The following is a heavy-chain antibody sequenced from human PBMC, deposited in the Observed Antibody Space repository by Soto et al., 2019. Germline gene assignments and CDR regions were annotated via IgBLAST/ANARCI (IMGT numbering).Heavy chain of an antibody. V-gene: IGHV4-31*03. J-gene: IGHJ5*02. CDR2: IYYSVST. CDR3: ARSVFP. Sequence: QVQLQESGPGLVKPSQTLSLNCTVSGGSISRGGYYWIWIRQHPGKGLEWIGYIYYSVSTYYNPSIKSRVTISVDTSKNQFALKLSSVTAADTAVYYCARSVFPWGQGTLVTVSS. CDR1: GGSISRGGYY.